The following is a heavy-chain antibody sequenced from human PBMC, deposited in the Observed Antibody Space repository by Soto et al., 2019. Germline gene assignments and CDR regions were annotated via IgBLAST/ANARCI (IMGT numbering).Heavy chain of an antibody. CDR2: IYYSGST. CDR3: ARGGWEPSRWCDP. V-gene: IGHV4-59*01. Sequence: SETLSLTCTVSGGSISSYYWSWIRQPPGKGLEWIGYIYYSGSTNYNPSLKSRVTISVDTSKNQFSLKLSSVTAADTAVYYCARGGWEPSRWCDPWGQGTLVTSPQ. D-gene: IGHD1-26*01. CDR1: GGSISSYY. J-gene: IGHJ5*02.